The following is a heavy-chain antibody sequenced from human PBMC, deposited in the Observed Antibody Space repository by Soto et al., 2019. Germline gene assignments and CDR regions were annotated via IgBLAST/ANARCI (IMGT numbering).Heavy chain of an antibody. Sequence: ASVKVSCKASGYTFTSYGISWVRQAPGQGLEWMGWISGYKGNTNYAQKLQGGVTMTTDTSTSTAYMELRSLRSDDTAVYYCARPQFSSSSFYYGMDVWGQGTTVTVSS. V-gene: IGHV1-18*01. CDR1: GYTFTSYG. D-gene: IGHD6-6*01. J-gene: IGHJ6*02. CDR2: ISGYKGNT. CDR3: ARPQFSSSSFYYGMDV.